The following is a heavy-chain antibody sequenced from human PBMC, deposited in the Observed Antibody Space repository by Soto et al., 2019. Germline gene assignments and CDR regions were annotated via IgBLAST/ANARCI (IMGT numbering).Heavy chain of an antibody. Sequence: TSETLSLTCTVSGGSISSYYWSWIRQPPGKGLEWIGYIYYSGSTNYNPSLKSRVTISVDTSKNQFSLKLSSVTAADTAVYYCARVSLYCSSTSCAYYYYYGMDVRGQGTTVTVSS. J-gene: IGHJ6*02. V-gene: IGHV4-59*01. CDR2: IYYSGST. CDR1: GGSISSYY. CDR3: ARVSLYCSSTSCAYYYYYGMDV. D-gene: IGHD2-2*01.